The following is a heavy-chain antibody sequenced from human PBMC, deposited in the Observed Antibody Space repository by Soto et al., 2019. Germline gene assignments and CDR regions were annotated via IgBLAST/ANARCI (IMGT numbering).Heavy chain of an antibody. J-gene: IGHJ4*02. Sequence: GGSLRLSGAVSGFTFGNYWMHWVRHPPGKGLVWVARINSDGSYTSYADSVKGRFTISRDNAKNTLYLQMNSLKVEDTAMYYCARRGRDGYNFDYWGQGTLVTVS. CDR3: ARRGRDGYNFDY. CDR2: INSDGSYT. V-gene: IGHV3-74*01. D-gene: IGHD5-12*01. CDR1: GFTFGNYW.